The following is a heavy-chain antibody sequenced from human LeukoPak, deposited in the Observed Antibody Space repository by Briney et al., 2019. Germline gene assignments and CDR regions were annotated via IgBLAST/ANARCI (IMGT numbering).Heavy chain of an antibody. J-gene: IGHJ4*02. CDR2: IKQDGSEI. Sequence: GGSLRLSCAASGFTFDTYWMSWVRQAPGKGLEWVASIKQDGSEIYYVDSVKGRFTISRDNAKNSLYLQMNSLRAEDTAVYYCARRQGSYFDTSGYYYGWGQGALVTVSS. D-gene: IGHD3-22*01. CDR3: ARRQGSYFDTSGYYYG. CDR1: GFTFDTYW. V-gene: IGHV3-7*01.